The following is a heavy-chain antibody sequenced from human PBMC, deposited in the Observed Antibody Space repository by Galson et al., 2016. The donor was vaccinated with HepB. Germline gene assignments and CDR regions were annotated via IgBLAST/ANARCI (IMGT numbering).Heavy chain of an antibody. CDR3: AREFALEMGGDY. J-gene: IGHJ4*02. Sequence: SLRLSCAASGFTFSYYYMSWIRQAPVKGLEWVSYISSSGSTIYYADSVKGRFTISRDNAKNSLYLQMNSLRAEDTAVYYCAREFALEMGGDYWGQGTLVTVSS. CDR2: ISSSGSTI. CDR1: GFTFSYYY. V-gene: IGHV3-11*04. D-gene: IGHD5-24*01.